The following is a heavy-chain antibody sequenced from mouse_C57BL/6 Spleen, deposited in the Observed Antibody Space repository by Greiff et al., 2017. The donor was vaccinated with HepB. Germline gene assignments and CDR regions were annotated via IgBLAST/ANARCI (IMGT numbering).Heavy chain of an antibody. Sequence: EVKLMESGGGLVKPGGSLKLSCAASGFTFSDYGMHWVRQAPEKGLEWVAYISSGSSTIYYADTVKGRFTISRDNAKNTLFLQMTSLRSEDTAMYYCARDYLSAMDYWGQGTSVTVSS. CDR1: GFTFSDYG. V-gene: IGHV5-17*01. J-gene: IGHJ4*01. CDR3: ARDYLSAMDY. D-gene: IGHD5-5*01. CDR2: ISSGSSTI.